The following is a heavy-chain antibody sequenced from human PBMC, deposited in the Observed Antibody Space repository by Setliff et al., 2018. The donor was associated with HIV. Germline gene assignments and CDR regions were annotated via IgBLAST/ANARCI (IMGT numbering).Heavy chain of an antibody. V-gene: IGHV3-48*04. D-gene: IGHD1-26*01. J-gene: IGHJ4*02. CDR2: ISSSSSTI. CDR3: ATGRLRATSPFDN. Sequence: PGGSLRLSCAASGFTFSSYSMNWVRQAPGKGLEWVSYISSSSSTIYYADSVKGRFTISRDNAKNSLYLQMNSLRAEDTAVYYCATGRLRATSPFDNWGQGTLVTVSS. CDR1: GFTFSSYS.